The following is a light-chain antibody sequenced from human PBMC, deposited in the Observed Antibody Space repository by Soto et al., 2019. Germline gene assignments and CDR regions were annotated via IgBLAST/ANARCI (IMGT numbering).Light chain of an antibody. Sequence: QSALTQPPSASGSPGQSVTISCAGTSSDVGDYNYVSWYQQHPGKAPKLMIYEVSTRPSGVPDRFSGSKSGNTASLTVSGLQAEDEADYYCSSYADNNNVVFGGGTQLTVL. CDR1: SSDVGDYNY. J-gene: IGLJ2*01. CDR2: EVS. CDR3: SSYADNNNVV. V-gene: IGLV2-8*01.